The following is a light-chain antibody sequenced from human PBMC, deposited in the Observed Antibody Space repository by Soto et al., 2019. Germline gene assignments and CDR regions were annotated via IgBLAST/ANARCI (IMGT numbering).Light chain of an antibody. V-gene: IGLV2-14*01. CDR3: NSFASSTTWV. CDR1: GSDVGGYDY. Sequence: QSALSQPASVSGSPGQSITISCTGTGSDVGGYDYVSWFQQHPGKAPKLMIYEVISRPSGVSNRFSGSKSGNTASLTIAGLQAEDEADYYCNSFASSTTWVFGGGTKLTVL. J-gene: IGLJ3*02. CDR2: EVI.